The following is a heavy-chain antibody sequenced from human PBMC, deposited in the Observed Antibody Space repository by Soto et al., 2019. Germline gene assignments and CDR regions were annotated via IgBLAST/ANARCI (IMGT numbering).Heavy chain of an antibody. Sequence: GGSLRLSCAASGFTFDDYGMSWVRQAPGKGLEWVSGINWNGGSTGYADSVKGRFTISRDNAKNSLYLQMNSLRAEDTALYHCARVAASSGYYKYYYYYYYMDVWGKGTTVTVSS. D-gene: IGHD3-10*01. J-gene: IGHJ6*03. V-gene: IGHV3-20*01. CDR3: ARVAASSGYYKYYYYYYYMDV. CDR1: GFTFDDYG. CDR2: INWNGGST.